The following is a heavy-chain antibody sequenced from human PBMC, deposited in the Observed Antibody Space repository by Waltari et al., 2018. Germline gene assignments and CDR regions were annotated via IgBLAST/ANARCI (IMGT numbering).Heavy chain of an antibody. J-gene: IGHJ4*02. CDR2: IIPIFGTA. CDR3: ASGGPEGSSTSTQYYFDY. Sequence: QVQLVQSGAEVKKPGSSVKVSCKASGGTFSSYAISWVRQAPGQGLEWMGGIIPIFGTANYAQKFQGRVTSTADESTSTAYMELSSLRSEDTAVYYCASGGPEGSSTSTQYYFDYWGQGTLVTVSS. V-gene: IGHV1-69*13. CDR1: GGTFSSYA. D-gene: IGHD2-2*01.